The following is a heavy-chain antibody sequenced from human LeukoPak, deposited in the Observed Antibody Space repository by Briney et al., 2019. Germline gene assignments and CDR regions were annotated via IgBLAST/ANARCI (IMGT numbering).Heavy chain of an antibody. CDR1: GFTFSSYG. D-gene: IGHD1-26*01. V-gene: IGHV3-30*18. J-gene: IGHJ4*02. CDR3: AKDLGATNPFYFDY. CDR2: ISYDGSNK. Sequence: PGGSLRLSCAASGFTFSSYGMHWVRQAPGKGLEWVAVISYDGSNKYYADSVKGRFTISRDNSKNTLYLQMNSLRAEDTAVYYCAKDLGATNPFYFDYWGQGTLVTVSS.